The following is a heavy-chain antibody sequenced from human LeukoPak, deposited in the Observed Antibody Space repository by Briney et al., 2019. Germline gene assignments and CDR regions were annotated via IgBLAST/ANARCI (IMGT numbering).Heavy chain of an antibody. CDR1: GGSISSYY. CDR2: IYYSGST. CDR3: ARRKGITPGYFDY. D-gene: IGHD3-10*01. J-gene: IGHJ4*02. Sequence: ETLSVTXTVSGGSISSYYWSWIRQPPGKGLEWIGYIYYSGSTNYNPSLKSRVTISVDTSKNQFSLKLSSVTAADTAVYYCARRKGITPGYFDYWGQGTLVTVSS. V-gene: IGHV4-59*08.